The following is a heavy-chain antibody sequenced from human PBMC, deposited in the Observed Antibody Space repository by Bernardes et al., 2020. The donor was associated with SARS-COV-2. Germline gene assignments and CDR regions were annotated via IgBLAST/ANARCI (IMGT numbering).Heavy chain of an antibody. J-gene: IGHJ6*02. V-gene: IGHV4-39*01. CDR1: GGSITTSSYY. Sequence: SETLSLTCTVSGGSITTSSYYWGWIRQPPGKGLEWIGSFYYRGRTYYNPSLKSRVTISVDTSKNQFSLKLNSVTAADTAVYYCARRGLLWFRELLYYYGMDVWGQGTTVTGSS. D-gene: IGHD3-10*01. CDR2: FYYRGRT. CDR3: ARRGLLWFRELLYYYGMDV.